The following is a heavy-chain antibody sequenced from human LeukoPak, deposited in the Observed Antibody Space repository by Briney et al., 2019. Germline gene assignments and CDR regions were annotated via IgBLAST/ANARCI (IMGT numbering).Heavy chain of an antibody. CDR3: ARDIAAVAGKGHLFHY. CDR2: IYSSGST. J-gene: IGHJ4*02. D-gene: IGHD6-19*01. CDR1: GGSINSFY. Sequence: SETLSPTCTVSGGSINSFYWSWIWQPPGKGLEWIGYIYSSGSTNYNPSLKSRVTISLDTSKNQFSLKLNSVTAADTAVYYCARDIAAVAGKGHLFHYWGQGSLLSVSS. V-gene: IGHV4-59*01.